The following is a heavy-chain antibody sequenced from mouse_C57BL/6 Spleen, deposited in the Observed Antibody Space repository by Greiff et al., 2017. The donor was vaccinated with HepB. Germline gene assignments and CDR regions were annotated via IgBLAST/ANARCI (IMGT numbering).Heavy chain of an antibody. Sequence: EVKLVESGEGLVKPGGSLKLSCAASGFTFSSYAMSWVRQTPEKRLEWVAYISSGGDYIYYADNVKGRFTISRDNARNTLYLQMSSLKSEDTAMYYCKRITTVVATERLFDYWGQGTTLTVSS. D-gene: IGHD1-1*01. CDR2: ISSGGDYI. CDR1: GFTFSSYA. V-gene: IGHV5-9-1*02. J-gene: IGHJ2*01. CDR3: KRITTVVATERLFDY.